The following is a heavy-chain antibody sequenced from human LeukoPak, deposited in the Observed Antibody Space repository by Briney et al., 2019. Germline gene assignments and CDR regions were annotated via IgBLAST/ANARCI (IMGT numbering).Heavy chain of an antibody. CDR3: ARDVLTEGTLAFDI. J-gene: IGHJ3*02. V-gene: IGHV4-61*01. Sequence: PSETLSLTCPVSGGSVSSGSYYWSWIRQPPGKGLEWIGYIYYSGSTNYNPSLKSRVTISVDTSKNQFSLKLSSVTAADTAVYYCARDVLTEGTLAFDIWGQGTMVTVSS. CDR1: GGSVSSGSYY. CDR2: IYYSGST. D-gene: IGHD3-10*01.